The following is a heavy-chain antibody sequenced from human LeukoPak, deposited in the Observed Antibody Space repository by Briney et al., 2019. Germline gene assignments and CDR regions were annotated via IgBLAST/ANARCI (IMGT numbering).Heavy chain of an antibody. Sequence: SETLSLTCIVSGGSLTSYCWSWIRQPPGEGLEWIGYIYPGGSSIFNPSLKTRLTILVDTSRNQISLKLRSVTAADTAVYSCVRHRNAYGPLDSWGQGTLVTVSS. V-gene: IGHV4-4*09. CDR3: VRHRNAYGPLDS. CDR1: GGSLTSYC. J-gene: IGHJ4*02. D-gene: IGHD3-10*01. CDR2: IYPGGSS.